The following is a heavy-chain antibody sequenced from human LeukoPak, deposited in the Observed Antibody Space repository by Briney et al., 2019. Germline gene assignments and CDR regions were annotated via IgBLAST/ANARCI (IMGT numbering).Heavy chain of an antibody. D-gene: IGHD2/OR15-2a*01. CDR3: ARDRSMEIYGMDV. CDR1: GGSISSGSYY. Sequence: SETLSLTCTVSGGSISSGSYYWSWIRQPDGKGLEWIGRIYTSGSTNYNPSLKSRVTISVDTSKNQFSLKLSSVTAADTAVYYCARDRSMEIYGMDVWGQGTTVTVSS. V-gene: IGHV4-61*02. CDR2: IYTSGST. J-gene: IGHJ6*02.